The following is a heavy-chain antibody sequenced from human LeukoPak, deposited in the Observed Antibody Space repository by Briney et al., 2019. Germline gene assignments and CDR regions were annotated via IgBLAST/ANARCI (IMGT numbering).Heavy chain of an antibody. D-gene: IGHD3-10*01. CDR1: GFTFCTYA. CDR3: AKVAHYYGSGSYYEYYFDY. V-gene: IGHV3-23*01. Sequence: PGGSLRLSCAASGFTFCTYAMNWVRQAPGKGLEWVAGISGSGGTTYYADSVKGRFTISRDNSKNTLYLQMNSLRAEDTAVYYCAKVAHYYGSGSYYEYYFDYWGQGTLVTVSS. CDR2: ISGSGGTT. J-gene: IGHJ4*02.